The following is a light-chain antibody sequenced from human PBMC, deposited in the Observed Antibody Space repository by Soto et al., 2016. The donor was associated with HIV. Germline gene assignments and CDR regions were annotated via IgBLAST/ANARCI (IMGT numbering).Light chain of an antibody. CDR3: QHYNSYSVT. J-gene: IGKJ5*01. CDR2: KTS. CDR1: QSISPW. Sequence: DTQMTQSPSTLSASVGDTVTITCRASQSISPWLAWYQQKPGRAPKLLIYKTSTLESGVPSRFSGSGSATEFTLTISSLQPDDFGTYYCQHYNSYSVTFGQGTRLEIK. V-gene: IGKV1-5*03.